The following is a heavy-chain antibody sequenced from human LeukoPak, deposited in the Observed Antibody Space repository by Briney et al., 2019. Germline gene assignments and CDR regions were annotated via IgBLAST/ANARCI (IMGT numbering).Heavy chain of an antibody. CDR2: INHSGST. J-gene: IGHJ4*02. CDR1: GYSISSGYY. D-gene: IGHD4-23*01. Sequence: SETLSLTCTVSGYSISSGYYWSWIRQPPGKGLEWIGEINHSGSTNYNPSLKSRVTISVDTSKNQFSLKLSSVTAADTAVYYCARVSRGNSVGGDYWGQGTLVTVSS. V-gene: IGHV4-38-2*02. CDR3: ARVSRGNSVGGDY.